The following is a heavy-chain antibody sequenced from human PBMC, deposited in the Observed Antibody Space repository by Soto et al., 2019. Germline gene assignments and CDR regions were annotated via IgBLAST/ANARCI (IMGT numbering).Heavy chain of an antibody. Sequence: QVQLQQSGQGLVKPSQTLSLTCSISVDSVSTNISTWNWIRQSTSRGLEWLGRTYYSSKWYNDYAVSVKGRITINPDTYQNQFSLQLNSVTPEDTAVYYCTRLSGNSWLDYWGQGTLVTVSS. CDR2: TYYSSKWYN. J-gene: IGHJ4*02. V-gene: IGHV6-1*01. CDR3: TRLSGNSWLDY. D-gene: IGHD6-13*01. CDR1: VDSVSTNIST.